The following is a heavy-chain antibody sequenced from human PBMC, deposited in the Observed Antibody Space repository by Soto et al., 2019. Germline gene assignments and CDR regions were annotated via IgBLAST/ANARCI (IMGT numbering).Heavy chain of an antibody. CDR3: AREDYYDSSGYQYGMDV. Sequence: GGSLRLSCAASGFTFSSYGMTWVRQAPGKGLEWVSYISSSSSTIYYADSVKGRFTISRDNAKNSLYLQMNSLRDEDTAVYYCAREDYYDSSGYQYGMDVWGQGTTVTVSS. CDR2: ISSSSSTI. CDR1: GFTFSSYG. D-gene: IGHD3-22*01. V-gene: IGHV3-48*02. J-gene: IGHJ6*02.